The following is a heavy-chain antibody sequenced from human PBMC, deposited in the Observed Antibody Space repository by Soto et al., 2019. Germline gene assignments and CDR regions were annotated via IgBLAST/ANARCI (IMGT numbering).Heavy chain of an antibody. CDR1: GGSISSYY. Sequence: QVQLQESGPGLVKPSETLSLTCTVSGGSISSYYWSWIRQPPGKGLEWIGYISYSGTTNYNPSLKSRVTISVDTSKNQFSLKLGSVTAADTAVYYCARDQGGGWSNIDYWGQGTLVTVSS. V-gene: IGHV4-59*01. J-gene: IGHJ4*02. D-gene: IGHD6-19*01. CDR2: ISYSGTT. CDR3: ARDQGGGWSNIDY.